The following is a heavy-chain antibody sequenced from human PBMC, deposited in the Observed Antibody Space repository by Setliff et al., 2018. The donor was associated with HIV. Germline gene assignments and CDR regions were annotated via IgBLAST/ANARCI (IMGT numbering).Heavy chain of an antibody. CDR2: IYHSGST. D-gene: IGHD3-3*01. J-gene: IGHJ6*02. CDR1: GGSISSSNW. V-gene: IGHV4-4*02. Sequence: SETLSLTCAVSGGSISSSNWWSWVRQPPGKGLEWIGEIYHSGSTNYNPSLKSRVTISLDRSKTQFSLKLSSVTAADTAVYYCARRLQFLEFLHGVGGLGVWGQGTTVTVSS. CDR3: ARRLQFLEFLHGVGGLGV.